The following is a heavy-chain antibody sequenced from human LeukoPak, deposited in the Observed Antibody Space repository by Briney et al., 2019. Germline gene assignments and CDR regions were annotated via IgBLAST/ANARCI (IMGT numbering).Heavy chain of an antibody. J-gene: IGHJ5*02. CDR3: ASTQATRGGQLWSYNWFDP. CDR2: IIPIFGTA. Sequence: SVKVSCKASGGTFSSYAISWVRQAPGQGLEWMGGIIPIFGTANYAQKFQGRVTITADESTSTAYMELSSLRSEDTAVYYCASTQATRGGQLWSYNWFDPWGQGTLVTVSS. V-gene: IGHV1-69*01. D-gene: IGHD5-18*01. CDR1: GGTFSSYA.